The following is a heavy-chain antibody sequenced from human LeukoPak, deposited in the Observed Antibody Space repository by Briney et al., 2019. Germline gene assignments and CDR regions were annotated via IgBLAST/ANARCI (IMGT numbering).Heavy chain of an antibody. CDR1: GFTFSAYW. CDR3: TRDRRYGGMDV. D-gene: IGHD4-17*01. Sequence: PGGSLRLSCAASGFTFSAYWTHWVRQAPGEGLVWVSRTDSDGSDISYADSVKGRFTMSRDNAKNTLFLQMNSLRVEDTAVYYCTRDRRYGGMDVWGQGTTVTVSS. CDR2: TDSDGSDI. J-gene: IGHJ6*02. V-gene: IGHV3-74*01.